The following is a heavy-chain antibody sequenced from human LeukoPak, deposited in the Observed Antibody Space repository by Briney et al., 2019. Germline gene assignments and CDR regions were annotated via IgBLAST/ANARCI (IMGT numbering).Heavy chain of an antibody. CDR1: GFTFSSYE. Sequence: GGSLRLSCAASGFTFSSYEMNWVRQAPGKGLEWVSYISSSGSTIYYADSVKGRFTISRDNARNSLYLQLNTLRAEDTAVYSCARGADGVSSNSRGWFDPWGQGTLVTVSS. CDR3: ARGADGVSSNSRGWFDP. J-gene: IGHJ5*02. CDR2: ISSSGSTI. D-gene: IGHD2-15*01. V-gene: IGHV3-48*03.